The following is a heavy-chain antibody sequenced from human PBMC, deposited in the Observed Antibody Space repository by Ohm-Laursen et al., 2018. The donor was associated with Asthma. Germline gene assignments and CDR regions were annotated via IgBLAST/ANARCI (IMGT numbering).Heavy chain of an antibody. CDR1: RFTFSSYA. V-gene: IGHV3-23*01. CDR3: AKGSRSYLGNNWFDS. D-gene: IGHD1-26*01. Sequence: GSLRLSCAASRFTFSSYAMSWVRQAPGKGLEWVSAIRGSGGSTYYADSVKGRFTISRDNSKNTLYLQMNSLRAEDTAVYYCAKGSRSYLGNNWFDSWGQGTLVTVSS. J-gene: IGHJ5*01. CDR2: IRGSGGST.